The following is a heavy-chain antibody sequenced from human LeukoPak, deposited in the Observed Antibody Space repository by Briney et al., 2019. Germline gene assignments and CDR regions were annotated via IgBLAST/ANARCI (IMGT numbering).Heavy chain of an antibody. J-gene: IGHJ4*02. CDR1: GGSISSSSYY. V-gene: IGHV4-39*07. D-gene: IGHD6-6*01. CDR2: INHSGST. Sequence: SETLSLTCTVSGGSISSSSYYWGWIRQPPGKGLEWIGEINHSGSTNYNPSLKSRVTISVDTSKNQFSLNLTSVTAADTAVYYCAHSSSSLPTDSWGQGTLVIVSS. CDR3: AHSSSSLPTDS.